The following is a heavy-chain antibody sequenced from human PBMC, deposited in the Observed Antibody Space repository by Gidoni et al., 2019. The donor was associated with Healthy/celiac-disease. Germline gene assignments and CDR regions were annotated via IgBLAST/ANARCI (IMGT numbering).Heavy chain of an antibody. J-gene: IGHJ6*02. CDR3: ARAYGDYVYYYYYGMDV. CDR1: GGSIRSGDNY. V-gene: IGHV4-30-4*01. D-gene: IGHD4-17*01. CDR2: IYYSWST. Sequence: QVQLQESGPGLVEPSRDLSLTCTVAGGSIRSGDNYWSWIRQPPGKGLELIGYIYYSWSTYYNPSLKSRVTISVDTSKNQFSLKLSSVTAADTAVYYCARAYGDYVYYYYYGMDVWGHGTTVTVSS.